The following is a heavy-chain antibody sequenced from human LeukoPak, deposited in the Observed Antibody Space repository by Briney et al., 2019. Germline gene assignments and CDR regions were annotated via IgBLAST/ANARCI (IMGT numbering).Heavy chain of an antibody. V-gene: IGHV4-59*08. J-gene: IGHJ4*02. CDR2: SHNSGIS. D-gene: IGHD6-19*01. CDR3: ARGGWSLDY. Sequence: SEILSLTCTVSGASISSHYWSWIRQPPGKGLEWIGYSHNSGISDYNPSLKSRVTMSVDTSKNQFSLKLSSVTAADTAVHYCARGGWSLDYWGQGALVTVSS. CDR1: GASISSHY.